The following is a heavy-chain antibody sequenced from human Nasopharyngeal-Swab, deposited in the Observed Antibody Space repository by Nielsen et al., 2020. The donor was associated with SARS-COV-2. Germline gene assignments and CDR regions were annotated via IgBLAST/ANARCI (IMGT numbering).Heavy chain of an antibody. D-gene: IGHD2-8*01. CDR1: GYTFTSYG. CDR2: ISAYNGNT. V-gene: IGHV1-18*01. J-gene: IGHJ6*03. Sequence: ASVKVSCKASGYTFTSYGISWVRQAPGQGLEWMGWISAYNGNTNYAQKLQGRVTMTTDTSTSTAYMELRSLRSDDTAVYYCAGALYSYYYMDVWGKGTTVTVSS. CDR3: AGALYSYYYMDV.